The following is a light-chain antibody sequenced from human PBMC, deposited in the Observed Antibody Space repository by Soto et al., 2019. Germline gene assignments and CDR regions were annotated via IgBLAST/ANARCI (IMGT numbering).Light chain of an antibody. J-gene: IGKJ1*01. V-gene: IGKV3-15*01. CDR3: PQYNNGPKGT. Sequence: EVVMTQSPATLSVSPGESATLSCRSSQTISNDLAWYQQRPGQPPRLLIYGASTRATGTPARFSGSGSGTEFTLAISDLQSEEFAVYYCPQYNNGPKGTCGQGTNVDLK. CDR1: QTISND. CDR2: GAS.